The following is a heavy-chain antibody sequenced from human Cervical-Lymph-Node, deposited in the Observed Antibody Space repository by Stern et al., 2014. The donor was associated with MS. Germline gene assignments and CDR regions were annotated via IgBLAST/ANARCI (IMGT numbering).Heavy chain of an antibody. CDR2: VLVFNGNV. CDR1: GITFSHSA. Sequence: VQLVQSGPEVKKPGTSVKVSCKASGITFSHSAIQWLRQARGQRPEWIWWVLVFNGNVNYAPRFQERVTITRDMSTSTVYMELRSLKSEDTAIYYCASERYTYYDDQRPPGGFDPWGQGTLVTVSS. V-gene: IGHV1-58*02. J-gene: IGHJ5*02. CDR3: ASERYTYYDDQRPPGGFDP. D-gene: IGHD5-18*01.